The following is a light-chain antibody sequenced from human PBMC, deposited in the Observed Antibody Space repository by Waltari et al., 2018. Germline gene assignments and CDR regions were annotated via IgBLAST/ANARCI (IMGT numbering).Light chain of an antibody. CDR1: RTIDTY. Sequence: DVQMTQSPSSLSASVGDRVTITCRASRTIDTYFNWYQQKPGKAPTLLIHTASTLQTGVPSRFTGSGSGTVFTRTISGLQVEDIATYYCQQSSTAPPTFGQGTKIELK. V-gene: IGKV1-39*01. J-gene: IGKJ1*01. CDR3: QQSSTAPPT. CDR2: TAS.